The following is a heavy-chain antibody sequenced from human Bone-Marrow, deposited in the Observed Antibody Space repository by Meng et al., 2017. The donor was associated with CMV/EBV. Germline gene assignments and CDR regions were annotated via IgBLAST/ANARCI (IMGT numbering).Heavy chain of an antibody. D-gene: IGHD2-15*01. CDR1: GYSFTSYW. Sequence: GESLKISCKGSGYSFTSYWIGWVRQMPGKGLEWVSSISSSSSYIYYADSVKGRFTISRDNAKNTLYLQMNSLRAEDTAVYYCAKDGNGGNPLFDYWGQGTLVTVSS. CDR2: ISSSSSYI. V-gene: IGHV3-21*04. J-gene: IGHJ4*02. CDR3: AKDGNGGNPLFDY.